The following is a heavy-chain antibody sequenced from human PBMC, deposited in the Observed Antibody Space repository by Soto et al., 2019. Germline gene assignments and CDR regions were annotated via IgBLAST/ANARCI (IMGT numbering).Heavy chain of an antibody. D-gene: IGHD1-26*01. V-gene: IGHV3-21*01. CDR2: ISSSSSYI. CDR1: GFTFSSYS. J-gene: IGHJ6*04. CDR3: ATLLVGATTSHYYYGREV. Sequence: GGSLRLSCAASGFTFSSYSMNWVRQDPGKGLEWVSSISSSSSYIYYADSVKGRFTISRDNAKKSLYLQMNSLRAEDTAVYYCATLLVGATTSHYYYGREVWGKGNPVIVSS.